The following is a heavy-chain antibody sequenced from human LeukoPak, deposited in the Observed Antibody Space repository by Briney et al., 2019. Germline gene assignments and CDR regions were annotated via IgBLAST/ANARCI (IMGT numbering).Heavy chain of an antibody. Sequence: SVKVSCTASGGTFTSYAICWVRQAPGQGLEWMGGILPIFGTANNAQTFQGRVTITADEFTSTAYMELRSLRSKDAAVYYCARDMSGGSYSGGNAFDIWGQGTMVTVSS. CDR2: ILPIFGTA. J-gene: IGHJ3*02. V-gene: IGHV1-69*01. D-gene: IGHD1-26*01. CDR1: GGTFTSYA. CDR3: ARDMSGGSYSGGNAFDI.